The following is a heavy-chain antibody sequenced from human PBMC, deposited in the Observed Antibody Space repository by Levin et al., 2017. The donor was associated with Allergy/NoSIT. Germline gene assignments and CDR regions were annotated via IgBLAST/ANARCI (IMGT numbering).Heavy chain of an antibody. CDR2: IYYSGST. CDR1: GGSISSGGYY. V-gene: IGHV4-31*03. CDR3: ARAGGSSSYYGMDV. J-gene: IGHJ6*02. D-gene: IGHD6-13*01. Sequence: LRLSCTVSGGSISSGGYYWSWIRQHPGKGLEWIGYIYYSGSTYYNPSLKSRVTISVDTSKNQFSLKLSSVTAADTAVYYCARAGGSSSYYGMDVWGQGTTVTVSS.